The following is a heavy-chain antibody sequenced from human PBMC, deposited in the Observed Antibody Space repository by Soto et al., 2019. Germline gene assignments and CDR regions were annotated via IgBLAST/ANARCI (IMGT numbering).Heavy chain of an antibody. V-gene: IGHV4-31*03. CDR2: IYYSGST. D-gene: IGHD4-17*01. Sequence: SGTLSLTCTVSGGSISSGGYYWSWIRQHPGKGLEWIGYIYYSGSTYYNPSLKSRVTISVDTSKNQFSLKLSSVTAADTAVYYCATLTTVTTFDYWGQGTLVTVSS. CDR3: ATLTTVTTFDY. CDR1: GGSISSGGYY. J-gene: IGHJ4*02.